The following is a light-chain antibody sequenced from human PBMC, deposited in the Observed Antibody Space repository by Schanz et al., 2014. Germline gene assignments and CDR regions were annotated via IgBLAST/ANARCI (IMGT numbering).Light chain of an antibody. J-gene: IGKJ1*01. Sequence: EIVLAQSPGTLSLSPGERATLSCRASQSVSSSYLAWYQQKPGQAPRVLIYGASSRATGIPDRFSGRGSGTEFTLTISSLQAEDFAVYYCQQYNNWPRTFGQGTKVEIK. CDR3: QQYNNWPRT. CDR1: QSVSSSY. CDR2: GAS. V-gene: IGKV3-20*01.